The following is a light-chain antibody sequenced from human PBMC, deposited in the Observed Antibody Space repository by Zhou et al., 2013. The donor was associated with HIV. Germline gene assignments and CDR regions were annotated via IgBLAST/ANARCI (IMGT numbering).Light chain of an antibody. CDR1: QTVNSN. Sequence: IVMTQSPATLSVSPGERATLSCRASQTVNSNLAWYQHKPGQTPRLLFYGASTRATGIPARFSASGSGTDFTLIINRLETEDFAVYYCQQYGSFSETFGQGTKVEIK. CDR3: QQYGSFSET. CDR2: GAS. V-gene: IGKV3-15*01. J-gene: IGKJ1*01.